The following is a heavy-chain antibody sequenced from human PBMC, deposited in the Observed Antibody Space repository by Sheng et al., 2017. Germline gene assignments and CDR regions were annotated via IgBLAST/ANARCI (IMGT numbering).Heavy chain of an antibody. CDR2: INHSGST. V-gene: IGHV4-34*01. D-gene: IGHD2-21*01. J-gene: IGHJ5*02. CDR3: ARGMWIVVVIANYNWFDP. CDR1: GGSFSGYY. Sequence: QVQLQQWGAGLLKPSETLSLTCAVYGGSFSGYYWSWIRQPPGKGLEWIGEINHSGSTNYSPSLKSRVTISVDTSKNQFSLKLSSVTAADTAVYYCARGMWIVVVIANYNWFDPWGQGTLVTVSS.